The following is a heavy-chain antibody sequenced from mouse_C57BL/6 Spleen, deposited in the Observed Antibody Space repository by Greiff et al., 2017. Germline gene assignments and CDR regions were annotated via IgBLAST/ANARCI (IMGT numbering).Heavy chain of an antibody. CDR2: IDPSDSET. J-gene: IGHJ2*01. Sequence: VQLQQPGAELVRPGSSVKLSCKASGYTFTSYWMHWVKQRPIQGLEWIGNIDPSDSETHYNQKFKDKATLTVDKSSSTAYMQLSSLTSEDSAVYYCARGDYDEKLWDYWGQGTTLTVSS. D-gene: IGHD2-4*01. CDR3: ARGDYDEKLWDY. CDR1: GYTFTSYW. V-gene: IGHV1-52*01.